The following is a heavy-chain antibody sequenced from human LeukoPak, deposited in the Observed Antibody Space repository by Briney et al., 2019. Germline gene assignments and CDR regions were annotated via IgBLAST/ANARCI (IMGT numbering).Heavy chain of an antibody. CDR2: MSPDSDGT. Sequence: GASVKVSCKASGNSFTGYYVHWVRQAPGQGLEWMGWMSPDSDGTNFAQNFQGRVSTTRDTSIRTVYLEQRSLRADDTAVYYCANQEGIGAPGAWFDNWGQGTLVTVSS. V-gene: IGHV1-2*02. CDR3: ANQEGIGAPGAWFDN. J-gene: IGHJ4*02. D-gene: IGHD1-26*01. CDR1: GNSFTGYY.